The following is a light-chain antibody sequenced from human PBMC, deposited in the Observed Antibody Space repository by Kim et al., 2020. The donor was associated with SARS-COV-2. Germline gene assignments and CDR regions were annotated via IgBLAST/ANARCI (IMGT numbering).Light chain of an antibody. Sequence: VSPEQTASITCSGDKLGDKYACWYQQKPAQSPVLVIYQDSKRPSGIPERFSGSNSGNTATLTISGTQAMDEADYYCQAWDSSTVVFGGGTQLTVL. CDR2: QDS. CDR3: QAWDSSTVV. V-gene: IGLV3-1*01. J-gene: IGLJ2*01. CDR1: KLGDKY.